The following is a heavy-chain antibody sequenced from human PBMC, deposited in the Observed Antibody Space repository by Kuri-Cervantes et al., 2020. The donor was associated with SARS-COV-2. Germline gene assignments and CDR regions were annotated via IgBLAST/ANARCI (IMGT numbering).Heavy chain of an antibody. CDR3: ARGGNIAAAGTFYYYYMDV. D-gene: IGHD6-13*01. V-gene: IGHV4-61*02. J-gene: IGHJ6*03. Sequence: LRLSCAVSGVSVSHGTYSWSWIRQPAGKGLEWIGRIYTSGSTNYNPSLKSRVTMSVDTSKNQFSLKLSSVTAADTAVYYCARGGNIAAAGTFYYYYMDVWGKGTTVTVSS. CDR1: GVSVSHGTYS. CDR2: IYTSGST.